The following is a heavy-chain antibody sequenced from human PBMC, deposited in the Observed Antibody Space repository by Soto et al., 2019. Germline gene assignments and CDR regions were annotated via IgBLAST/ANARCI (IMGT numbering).Heavy chain of an antibody. V-gene: IGHV4-31*03. J-gene: IGHJ5*02. Sequence: SETLSLTCTVSGCSISSGCYSWSWIRQHPGKGLEWIGYIYYSGSTYYNPSLKSRVTISVDTSKNQFSLKLSSVTAADTAVYYCARRSSYYYGSGNNCFDPWGQGTLVTVSS. CDR2: IYYSGST. CDR1: GCSISSGCYS. D-gene: IGHD3-10*01. CDR3: ARRSSYYYGSGNNCFDP.